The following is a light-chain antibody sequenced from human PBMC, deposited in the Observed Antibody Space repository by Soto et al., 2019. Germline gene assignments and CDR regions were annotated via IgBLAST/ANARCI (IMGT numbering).Light chain of an antibody. CDR3: QQYTSPPWT. CDR2: RAS. CDR1: QSVPGNY. Sequence: DIVLTQSPGTLSLSLGERATLSCRASQSVPGNYLAWLQQRPVQAPRLLIHRASSRATGIPDRFSGSGSGTDFTLTITRLEPEDFAVYYCQQYTSPPWTLGQGTKVEIK. V-gene: IGKV3-20*01. J-gene: IGKJ1*01.